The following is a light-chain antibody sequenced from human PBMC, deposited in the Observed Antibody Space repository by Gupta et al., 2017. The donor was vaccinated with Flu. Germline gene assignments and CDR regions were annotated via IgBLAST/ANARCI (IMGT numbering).Light chain of an antibody. J-gene: IGKJ2*01. CDR3: QHYDNLPYT. V-gene: IGKV1-33*01. Sequence: PSSLSASVGDRVTFTCQASQDISNYLNWYQQKPGKAPKLLIYDASNLETGVPSRCSGSGSGTDFTFTISSLQPEDIATYYCQHYDNLPYTFGQGTKLEIK. CDR1: QDISNY. CDR2: DAS.